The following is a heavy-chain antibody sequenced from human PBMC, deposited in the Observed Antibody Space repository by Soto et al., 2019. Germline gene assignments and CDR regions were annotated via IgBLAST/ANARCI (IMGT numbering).Heavy chain of an antibody. J-gene: IGHJ4*02. D-gene: IGHD1-1*01. Sequence: QVRLVQSGAEVKKPGASVKVSCKASGYTFTGYYIHWVRQAPGQGLEWMGSIGPHSGGPNYAQRFQGRVTLTRDTSMTTVYMEMSGLTSDDTAIYYCAREEQTGANYYLDYWGEGTLVTVSS. CDR1: GYTFTGYY. CDR2: IGPHSGGP. V-gene: IGHV1-2*02. CDR3: AREEQTGANYYLDY.